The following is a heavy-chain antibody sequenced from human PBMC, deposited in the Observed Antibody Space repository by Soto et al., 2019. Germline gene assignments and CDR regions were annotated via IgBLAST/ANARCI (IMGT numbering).Heavy chain of an antibody. D-gene: IGHD6-19*01. CDR1: GYTLTELS. V-gene: IGHV1-24*01. CDR3: ATGPIAVAGTLDY. J-gene: IGHJ4*02. Sequence: ASVKVSCKVSGYTLTELSMHWVRQAPGKGLEWMGGFDPEDGETIYAQKFQGRVTMTEDTSTDTAYMELSSLSSEDTAVYYCATGPIAVAGTLDYWGQGTLVTVSS. CDR2: FDPEDGET.